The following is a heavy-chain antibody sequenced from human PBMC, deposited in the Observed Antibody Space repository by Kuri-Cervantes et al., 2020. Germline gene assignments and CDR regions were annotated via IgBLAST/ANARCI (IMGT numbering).Heavy chain of an antibody. CDR2: IYYSGST. J-gene: IGHJ5*02. D-gene: IGHD6-19*01. Sequence: SETLSLTCTVSGGSISSSSYYWGWIRQPPGKGLEWIGSIYYSGSTYYNPSLKSRVTIPVDRSKNQFSLKLSSVTAADTAVYYCAREVAVAGTGWFDPWGQGTLVTVSS. CDR1: GGSISSSSYY. V-gene: IGHV4-39*07. CDR3: AREVAVAGTGWFDP.